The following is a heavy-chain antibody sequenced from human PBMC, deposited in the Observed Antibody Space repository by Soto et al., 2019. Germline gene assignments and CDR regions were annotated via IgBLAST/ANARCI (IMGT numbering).Heavy chain of an antibody. CDR2: ICPGDLNT. CDR3: ARRITMARGVVPHAFDI. CDR1: GYTFSNYW. V-gene: IGHV5-51*01. J-gene: IGHJ3*02. Sequence: PGESLKISCKGSGYTFSNYWIVWVRQMPGKGLEWMGLICPGDLNTKYSPSFQGQVTISADKSINTAYLQWSSLKAADTAMYYCARRITMARGVVPHAFDIWGQGTVVTVSS. D-gene: IGHD3-10*01.